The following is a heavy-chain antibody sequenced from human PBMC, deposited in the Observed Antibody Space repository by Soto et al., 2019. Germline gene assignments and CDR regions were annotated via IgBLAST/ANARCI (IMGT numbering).Heavy chain of an antibody. J-gene: IGHJ3*02. CDR3: AKQPVGYCSGGSCWVGSVI. V-gene: IGHV3-23*01. CDR1: GFTFSSYA. D-gene: IGHD2-15*01. Sequence: PGGSLRLSCAASGFTFSSYAMSWVRQAPGKGLEWVSAISGSGGSTYYADPVKGRFTISRDNSKNTLYLQMNSLRAEDTAVYYCAKQPVGYCSGGSCWVGSVIWGQGTMVTVSS. CDR2: ISGSGGST.